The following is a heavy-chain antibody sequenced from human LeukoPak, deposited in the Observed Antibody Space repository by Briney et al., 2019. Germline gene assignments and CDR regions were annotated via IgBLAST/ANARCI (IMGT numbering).Heavy chain of an antibody. CDR2: VYKDGKM. V-gene: IGHV3-53*01. CDR3: ARDPSGSGWSLNN. J-gene: IGHJ4*02. Sequence: GGSLRLSCAASGFTVSSTYMSWVRQSPGKGLEWVSVVYKDGKMFYIDSVKGRFAISRDTSKNTVCLQMNSLRVEDTAVYYCARDPSGSGWSLNNWGQGTLVTVSS. CDR1: GFTVSSTY. D-gene: IGHD6-19*01.